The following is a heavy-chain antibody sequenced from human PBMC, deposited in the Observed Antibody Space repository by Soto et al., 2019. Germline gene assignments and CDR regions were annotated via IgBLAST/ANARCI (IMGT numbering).Heavy chain of an antibody. V-gene: IGHV3-30*04. Sequence: QVQVVESGGGVVQPGRSLRLSCAASGFTFSRYAIHWVRQAPGKGLEWVAVISRDGSNKYYVDSVKGRFTISRDNSKNTLDLQMNSLRAEDTAVYSCARSRNSAVADSFDFWGQGTLVTVSS. CDR3: ARSRNSAVADSFDF. CDR2: ISRDGSNK. J-gene: IGHJ4*02. D-gene: IGHD3-10*01. CDR1: GFTFSRYA.